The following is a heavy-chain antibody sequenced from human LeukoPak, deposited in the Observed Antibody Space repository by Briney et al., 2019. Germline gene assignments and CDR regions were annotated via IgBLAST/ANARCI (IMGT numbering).Heavy chain of an antibody. D-gene: IGHD1-26*01. CDR3: ATRIVGPRGPFQH. CDR1: GFTFSSYS. CDR2: ISSSSSYI. J-gene: IGHJ1*01. V-gene: IGHV3-21*01. Sequence: GGSLRLSCAASGFTFSSYSMNWVRQAPGKGLEWVSSISSSSSYIYYADSVKGRFTISRDNAKDALYLQMNSLRAEDTAVYYCATRIVGPRGPFQHWGQGTLVSVSS.